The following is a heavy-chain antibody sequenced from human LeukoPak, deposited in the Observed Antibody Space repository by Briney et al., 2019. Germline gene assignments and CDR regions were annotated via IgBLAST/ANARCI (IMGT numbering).Heavy chain of an antibody. CDR2: INPSGGST. D-gene: IGHD3-22*01. Sequence: ASVKVSCKASGYTFTSYYMHWVRQAPEQGLEWMGIINPSGGSTSYAQKFQGRVTMTRGTSTSTAYMELSSLRSEDTAVYYCARAGSYYDSSGYSSHLFDYWGQGTLVTVSS. V-gene: IGHV1-46*01. CDR1: GYTFTSYY. J-gene: IGHJ4*02. CDR3: ARAGSYYDSSGYSSHLFDY.